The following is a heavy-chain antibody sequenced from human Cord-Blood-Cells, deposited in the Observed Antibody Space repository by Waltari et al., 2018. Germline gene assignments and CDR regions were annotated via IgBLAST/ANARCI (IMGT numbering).Heavy chain of an antibody. CDR2: INPSGGST. CDR3: ARVGDYDSSGYYAFDI. J-gene: IGHJ3*02. D-gene: IGHD3-22*01. Sequence: CKASGYTFTSYYMHWVRQAPGQGLEWMGIINPSGGSTSYAQKFQGRVTMTRDTSTSTVYMELSSLRSEDTAVYYCARVGDYDSSGYYAFDIWGQGTMVTVSS. CDR1: GYTFTSYY. V-gene: IGHV1-46*01.